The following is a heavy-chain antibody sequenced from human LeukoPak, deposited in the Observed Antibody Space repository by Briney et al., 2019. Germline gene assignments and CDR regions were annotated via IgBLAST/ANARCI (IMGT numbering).Heavy chain of an antibody. CDR2: INPNSGGT. Sequence: ASAKVSCKASGYTFTSYYMHWVRQAPGQGLEWMGWINPNSGGTNYTQKFQGRVTMTRDTSISTAYMELRRLTSDDTAVYYCARGWAFDFAGYYFALGYWGQGSLVPVSS. J-gene: IGHJ4*02. CDR1: GYTFTSYY. D-gene: IGHD3-22*01. CDR3: ARGWAFDFAGYYFALGY. V-gene: IGHV1-2*02.